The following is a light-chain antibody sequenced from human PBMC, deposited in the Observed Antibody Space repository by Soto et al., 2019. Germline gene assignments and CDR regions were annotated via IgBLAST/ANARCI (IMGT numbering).Light chain of an antibody. CDR3: QYFGNSGT. J-gene: IGKJ1*01. V-gene: IGKV3-20*01. CDR2: GAS. CDR1: QSFRNNY. Sequence: ELVLTQSPVTLSLYPVERATLSCSTSQSFRNNYLVWYQQKPGQPPRLLIYGASTRATGIPDRFSGSGSGTDFTLTISRLEPEDFAVYYCQYFGNSGTFGQGTKVDIK.